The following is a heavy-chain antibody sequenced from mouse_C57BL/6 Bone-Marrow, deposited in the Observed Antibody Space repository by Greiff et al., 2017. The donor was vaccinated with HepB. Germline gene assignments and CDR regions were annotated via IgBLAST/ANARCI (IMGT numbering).Heavy chain of an antibody. CDR3: AKEGDYYARGAMDY. J-gene: IGHJ4*01. Sequence: QVQLQQSGPGLVQPSQSLSITCTVSGFSLTSYGVHWVRQSPGKGLEWLGVIWRGGSTDYNAAFMSRLSITKDNSKSQVFFKMNSLQADDTAIYYCAKEGDYYARGAMDYWGQGTSVTVSS. CDR1: GFSLTSYG. D-gene: IGHD1-1*01. CDR2: IWRGGST. V-gene: IGHV2-5*01.